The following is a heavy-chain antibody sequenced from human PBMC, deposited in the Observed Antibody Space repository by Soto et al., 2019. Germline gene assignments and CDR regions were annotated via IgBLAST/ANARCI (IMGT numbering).Heavy chain of an antibody. CDR2: ISSGGTTM. CDR1: GFRFSDHY. J-gene: IGHJ4*02. V-gene: IGHV3-11*01. Sequence: QVQLVESGGGLVEPGGSLRLSCAASGFRFSDHYMTWIRQAPGKGLEWVSKISSGGTTMYCADSVKGRFTVSRDNAQNSLYLQMNGLRAEDTAVYYCAGDPYYYGSAFWGQGTLVTVSS. CDR3: AGDPYYYGSAF. D-gene: IGHD3-10*01.